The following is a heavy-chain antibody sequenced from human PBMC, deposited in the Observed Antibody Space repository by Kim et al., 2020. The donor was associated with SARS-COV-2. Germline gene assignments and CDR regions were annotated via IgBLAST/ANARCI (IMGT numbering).Heavy chain of an antibody. Sequence: GGSLRLSCAASGFTFSSYAMSWVRQAPGKGLEWVSAISGSGGSTYYADSVKGRFTISRDNSKNTLYLQMNSLRAEDTAVYYCAKDYDFWSGYFDHYFDYWGQGTLVTVSS. CDR2: ISGSGGST. CDR3: AKDYDFWSGYFDHYFDY. V-gene: IGHV3-23*01. D-gene: IGHD3-3*01. J-gene: IGHJ4*02. CDR1: GFTFSSYA.